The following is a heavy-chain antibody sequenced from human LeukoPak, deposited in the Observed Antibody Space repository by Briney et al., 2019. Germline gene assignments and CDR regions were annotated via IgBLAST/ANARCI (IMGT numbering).Heavy chain of an antibody. CDR3: AKDPDSICYFYTLDAY. V-gene: IGHV3-23*01. CDR2: LSGSGGST. J-gene: IGHJ4*02. D-gene: IGHD3-22*01. CDR1: GFTFSSYA. Sequence: PGGSLRLSCAASGFTFSSYAMSWVRQAPGKGLEWVSALSGSGGSTYYADSVKGRFTISRDNSKNTLYLQMNSLRAEDTAVYYCAKDPDSICYFYTLDAYWGQGTLVTVSS.